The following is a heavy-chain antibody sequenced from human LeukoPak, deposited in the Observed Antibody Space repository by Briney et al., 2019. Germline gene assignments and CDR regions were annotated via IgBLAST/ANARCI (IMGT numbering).Heavy chain of an antibody. D-gene: IGHD1-26*01. J-gene: IGHJ6*03. CDR2: IYYSGST. Sequence: PSETLSLTCTVSGGSISGYYWSWIRQPPGKGLEWIGYIYYSGSTNYNPSLTSRVTISIDKSRTQFSVNLSSVTAADTAVYYCARLRGVGATTGYYYYYMDVWGNGTTVTVSS. CDR1: GGSISGYY. CDR3: ARLRGVGATTGYYYYYMDV. V-gene: IGHV4-59*01.